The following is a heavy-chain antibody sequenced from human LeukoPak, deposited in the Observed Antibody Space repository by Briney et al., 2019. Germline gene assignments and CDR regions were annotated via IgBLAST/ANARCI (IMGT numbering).Heavy chain of an antibody. D-gene: IGHD4-11*01. J-gene: IGHJ3*02. V-gene: IGHV3-23*01. CDR3: AKVTVEGFQWTAFDM. CDR1: GFTFSGYA. Sequence: GGSLRLSCAASGFTFSGYAMSWVGQAPGKGREGLSAISGSGGSTYYADSVKGRFTISRDNSKNTLYLQMNSLRAEDTAVYYCAKVTVEGFQWTAFDMWGEGRMLTPSS. CDR2: ISGSGGST.